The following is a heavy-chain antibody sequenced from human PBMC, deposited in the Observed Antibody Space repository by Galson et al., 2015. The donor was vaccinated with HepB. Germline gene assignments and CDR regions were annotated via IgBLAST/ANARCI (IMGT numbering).Heavy chain of an antibody. V-gene: IGHV7-4-1*02. D-gene: IGHD4-17*01. CDR2: INTNTGNP. Sequence: SVKVSCKASGYTFTSYAMNWVRQAPGQGLEWKGWINTNTGNPTYAQGFTGRFVFSLDTSVSTAYLQISSLKAEDTAVYYCATRTSHDYGDYHFDYWGQGTLVAVSS. J-gene: IGHJ4*02. CDR3: ATRTSHDYGDYHFDY. CDR1: GYTFTSYA.